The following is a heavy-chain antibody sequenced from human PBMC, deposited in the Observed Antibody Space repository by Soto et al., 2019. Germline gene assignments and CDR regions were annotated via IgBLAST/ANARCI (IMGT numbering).Heavy chain of an antibody. CDR1: GLTFSSHW. D-gene: IGHD1-1*01. V-gene: IGHV3-74*01. J-gene: IGHJ4*02. Sequence: GGSLRLSCAASGLTFSSHWMHWVRQVPGKGLVWISHIGPDGSGTRDADSVQGRFTISRDNARNTLYLQMNNLSAEHTAVYYCARDNNWSYDYWCQGIRVTVSS. CDR3: ARDNNWSYDY. CDR2: IGPDGSGT.